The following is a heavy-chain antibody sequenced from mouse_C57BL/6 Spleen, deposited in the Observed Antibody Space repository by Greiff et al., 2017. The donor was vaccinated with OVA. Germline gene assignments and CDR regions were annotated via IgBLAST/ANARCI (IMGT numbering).Heavy chain of an antibody. V-gene: IGHV1-15*01. CDR3: TRDYTYAMDY. CDR1: GYTFTDYE. CDR2: IDPETGGT. D-gene: IGHD2-12*01. J-gene: IGHJ4*01. Sequence: QVQLQQSGAELVRPGASVTLSCKASGYTFTDYEIHWVKQTPVHGLEWIGAIDPETGGTAYNQKFKGKAILTADKSSSTAYMELRSLTSEDSAVYYCTRDYTYAMDYWGQGTSVTVSS.